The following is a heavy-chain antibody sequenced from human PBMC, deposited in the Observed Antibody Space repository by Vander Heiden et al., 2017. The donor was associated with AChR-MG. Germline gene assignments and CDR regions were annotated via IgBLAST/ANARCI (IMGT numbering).Heavy chain of an antibody. CDR2: ISSSSSYI. CDR3: ARDTVEYSSSSRAFDI. J-gene: IGHJ3*02. D-gene: IGHD6-6*01. V-gene: IGHV3-21*01. Sequence: EVQLVESGGGLVKPGGSLRLSCAASGFTFSSYSMNWVRQAPGKGLEWVSSISSSSSYIYYADSVKGRFTISRDNAKNSLYLQMNSLRAEDTAVYYCARDTVEYSSSSRAFDIWGQGTMVTVSS. CDR1: GFTFSSYS.